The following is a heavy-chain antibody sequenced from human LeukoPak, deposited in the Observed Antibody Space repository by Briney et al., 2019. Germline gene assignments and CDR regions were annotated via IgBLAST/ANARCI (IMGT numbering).Heavy chain of an antibody. CDR2: ISSSSSYI. CDR3: AKDLHPSYYYDSSGSYFDY. V-gene: IGHV3-21*04. CDR1: GFTFSSYN. J-gene: IGHJ4*02. Sequence: GGSLRLSCAASGFTFSSYNMNWVRQAPGKGLEWVSSISSSSSYIYYAYSVKGRFTVSRDNAKDSLYLQMNSLRAEDTAVYYCAKDLHPSYYYDSSGSYFDYWGQGTLVTVSS. D-gene: IGHD3-22*01.